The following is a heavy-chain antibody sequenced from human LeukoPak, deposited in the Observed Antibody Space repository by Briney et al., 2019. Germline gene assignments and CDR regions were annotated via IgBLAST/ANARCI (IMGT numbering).Heavy chain of an antibody. CDR2: IYHSGST. CDR1: GGSISSSNW. Sequence: SSGTLSLTCAVSGGSISSSNWWSWVRQPPGKGLEWFGEIYHSGSTNYNPSLKSQVTISVDKSKNQFSLKLSSVTAADTAVYYCARVMGSSSWYPFDYWGQGTLVTVSS. V-gene: IGHV4-4*02. D-gene: IGHD6-13*01. J-gene: IGHJ4*02. CDR3: ARVMGSSSWYPFDY.